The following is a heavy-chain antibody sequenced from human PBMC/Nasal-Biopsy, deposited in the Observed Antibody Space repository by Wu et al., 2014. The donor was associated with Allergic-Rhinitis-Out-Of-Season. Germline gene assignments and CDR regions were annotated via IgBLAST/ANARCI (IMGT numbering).Heavy chain of an antibody. V-gene: IGHV4-34*01. D-gene: IGHD6-13*01. J-gene: IGHJ4*02. CDR2: INHSGNT. Sequence: TLSLTCAVYSGSFSDYYWNWIRQPPGKGLEWIGEINHSGNTNYNPSLESRVTISVDTSKNQFSLKLTSLTAADTAIYYCARPRWAASASPFDSWGPGNPGHRLL. CDR1: SGSFSDYY. CDR3: ARPRWAASASPFDS.